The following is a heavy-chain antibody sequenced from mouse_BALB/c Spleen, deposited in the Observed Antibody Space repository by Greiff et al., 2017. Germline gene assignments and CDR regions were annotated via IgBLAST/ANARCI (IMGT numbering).Heavy chain of an antibody. V-gene: IGHV8-12*01. CDR2: IYWDDDK. D-gene: IGHD1-1*01. J-gene: IGHJ2*01. CDR3: ARSDPYYYGSSSYYFDY. Sequence: QVTLKVSGPGILQPSQTLSLTCSFSGFSLSTSGMGVSWIRQPSGKGLEWLAHIYWDDDKRYNPSLKSRLTISKDTSRNQVFLKITSVDTADTATYYCARSDPYYYGSSSYYFDYWGQGTTLTVSS. CDR1: GFSLSTSGMG.